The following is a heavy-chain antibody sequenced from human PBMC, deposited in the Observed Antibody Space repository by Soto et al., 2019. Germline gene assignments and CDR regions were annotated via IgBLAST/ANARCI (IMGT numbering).Heavy chain of an antibody. CDR1: GFTFSTYN. V-gene: IGHV3-21*01. D-gene: IGHD3-10*01. CDR2: IFSYI. J-gene: IGHJ6*02. Sequence: EVQLVESGGGLVEPGGSLRLSCAASGFTFSTYNINWVRQVPGKGLEWISSIFSYIYYVDSVRGRFSISRDNARNSVYLQMNSLRVEDTGVYYCTRDTLNMMRGRLRGTQYGTDVWGQGTTVTVSS. CDR3: TRDTLNMMRGRLRGTQYGTDV.